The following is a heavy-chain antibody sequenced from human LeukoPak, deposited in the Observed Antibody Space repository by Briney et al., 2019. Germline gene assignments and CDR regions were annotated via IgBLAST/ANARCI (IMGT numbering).Heavy chain of an antibody. CDR3: ARGYRIDY. V-gene: IGHV4-34*01. J-gene: IGHJ4*02. D-gene: IGHD5-18*01. CDR1: GGSFSGYY. Sequence: SETLSLTCAVYGGSFSGYYWSWIRQPPGKGLEWIGEINHSGSTNYNPSLKSRVTISVDTSKNQFSLKLSSVTAADTAVYYCARGYRIDYWGQGTLVTVSS. CDR2: INHSGST.